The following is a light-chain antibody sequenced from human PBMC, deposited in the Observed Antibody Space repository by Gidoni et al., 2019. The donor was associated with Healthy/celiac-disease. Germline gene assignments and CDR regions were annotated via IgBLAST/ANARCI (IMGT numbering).Light chain of an antibody. CDR1: SLRSYY. J-gene: IGLJ2*01. Sequence: SSELTQDPAVSVALGQTVRITCQGDSLRSYYASWYQQKPGQAPVLVIYGKNNRPSGIPDRFSGSSSGNTASLTLTGAQAEDEAVYYCNSRDGCGNHVVFGGGTKLTVL. CDR3: NSRDGCGNHVV. V-gene: IGLV3-19*01. CDR2: GKN.